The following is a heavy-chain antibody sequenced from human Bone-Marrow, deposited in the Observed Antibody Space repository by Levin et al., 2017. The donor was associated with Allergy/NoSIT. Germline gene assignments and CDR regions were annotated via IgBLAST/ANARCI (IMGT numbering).Heavy chain of an antibody. Sequence: RSQTLSLTCTVSGGSVSSGSYYWSWIRQPPGKGLEWIGYRYYSGSTSYNPSLKSRVTISADTSKNQFSLKLTSVTAADTAVYYCARDRSGSYFDYWGQGTLVTVSS. CDR3: ARDRSGSYFDY. CDR2: RYYSGST. D-gene: IGHD5-12*01. V-gene: IGHV4-61*01. CDR1: GGSVSSGSYY. J-gene: IGHJ4*02.